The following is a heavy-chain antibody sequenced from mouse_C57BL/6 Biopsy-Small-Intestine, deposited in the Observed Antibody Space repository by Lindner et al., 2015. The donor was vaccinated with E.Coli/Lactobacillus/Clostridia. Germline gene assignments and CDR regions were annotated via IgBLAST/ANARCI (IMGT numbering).Heavy chain of an antibody. CDR2: IYPGDGDT. V-gene: IGHV1-80*01. Sequence: VQLQESGAELVKPGASVKISCKASGYTFTSYWMNWVKQRPGKGLEWIGQIYPGDGDTNYNGKFKGKATPTADRSSSTAYMQLSSLTSEDSAVYFCARNPPRGYAMDYWGQGTSVTVSS. CDR1: GYTFTSYW. CDR3: ARNPPRGYAMDY. J-gene: IGHJ4*01.